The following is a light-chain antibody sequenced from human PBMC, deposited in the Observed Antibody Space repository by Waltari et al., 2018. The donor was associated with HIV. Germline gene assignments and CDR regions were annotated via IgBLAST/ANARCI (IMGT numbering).Light chain of an antibody. V-gene: IGKV1-8*01. CDR2: ATS. J-gene: IGKJ3*01. CDR1: QCISSS. Sequence: AIRMTQSPSSFSASTGDRVTITCRASQCISSSLAWYQQKPGKAPKLLIYATSTLQSGVPARFSGSGSGTDFTLTISYLQSEDFATYFCQQYYSYPFTFGPGTKVDIK. CDR3: QQYYSYPFT.